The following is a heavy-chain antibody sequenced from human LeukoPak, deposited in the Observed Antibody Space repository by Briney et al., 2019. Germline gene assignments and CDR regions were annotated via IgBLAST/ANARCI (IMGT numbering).Heavy chain of an antibody. V-gene: IGHV3-21*01. CDR1: GFTFSSYS. Sequence: GGSLRLSCAASGFTFSSYSMNWVRQAPGKGLEWVSSISSTRSYIYYAESVKGRFTISRDNTKNSLFLQMNSLRAEDTAVYYCARETEMANLDYWGQGTLVTVSS. CDR3: ARETEMANLDY. D-gene: IGHD5-24*01. CDR2: ISSTRSYI. J-gene: IGHJ4*02.